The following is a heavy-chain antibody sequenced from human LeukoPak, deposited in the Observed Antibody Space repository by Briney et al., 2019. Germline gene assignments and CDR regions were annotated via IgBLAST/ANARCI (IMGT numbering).Heavy chain of an antibody. D-gene: IGHD2-8*01. Sequence: GASVKVSCKASGGTFSSYAISWVRQAPGQGLEWMGRIIPILGIANYAQTFQGRVTITPDKSTSTAYMELSSLRSEDTAVYYCATRDTRYCTNGVCYPYYYGMDVWGQGTTVTVSS. J-gene: IGHJ6*02. CDR3: ATRDTRYCTNGVCYPYYYGMDV. CDR2: IIPILGIA. CDR1: GGTFSSYA. V-gene: IGHV1-69*04.